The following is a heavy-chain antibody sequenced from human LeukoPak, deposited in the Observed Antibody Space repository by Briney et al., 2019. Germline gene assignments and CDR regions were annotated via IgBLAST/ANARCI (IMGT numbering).Heavy chain of an antibody. Sequence: GGSLRLSCAASGFTFSSYGMHWVRQAPGKGLEWVAVIWYDGSNKYYADSVKSRFTISRDNSKNTLYLQMNSLRAEDTAVYYCARDYYDSSGYFDYWGQGTLVTVSS. CDR2: IWYDGSNK. CDR3: ARDYYDSSGYFDY. V-gene: IGHV3-33*01. D-gene: IGHD3-22*01. CDR1: GFTFSSYG. J-gene: IGHJ4*02.